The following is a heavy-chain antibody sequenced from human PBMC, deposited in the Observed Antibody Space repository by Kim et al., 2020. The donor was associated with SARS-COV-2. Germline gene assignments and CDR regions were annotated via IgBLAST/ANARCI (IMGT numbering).Heavy chain of an antibody. CDR2: IHHSGNT. J-gene: IGHJ4*02. CDR3: VAGDMDPNTYFWDFSYDF. D-gene: IGHD3-16*01. CDR1: GVSIRSNYYY. Sequence: SETLSLTCSVSGVSIRSNYYYWGWVRQPPGQALEWIGSIHHSGNTYFDASFMSRVAISKDASRDRFSLSMTSLTAADTAVYFCVAGDMDPNTYFWDFSYDFWGQGVLVAVS. V-gene: IGHV4-39*02.